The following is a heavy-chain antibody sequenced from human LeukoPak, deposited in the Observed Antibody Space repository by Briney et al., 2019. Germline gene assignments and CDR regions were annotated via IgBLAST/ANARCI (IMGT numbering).Heavy chain of an antibody. V-gene: IGHV3-7*01. CDR2: IKQDGSEK. Sequence: PGGSLRLSCAASGFTFSIYWMSWVRQAPGKGLEWVANIKQDGSEKYYVDSVKGRFTMSRDNAKNSLYLQMNSLTVEDTAVYYCARGFSYSRGSYVLFNYGMDVWGQGTTVTVSS. CDR3: ARGFSYSRGSYVLFNYGMDV. J-gene: IGHJ6*02. CDR1: GFTFSIYW. D-gene: IGHD6-19*01.